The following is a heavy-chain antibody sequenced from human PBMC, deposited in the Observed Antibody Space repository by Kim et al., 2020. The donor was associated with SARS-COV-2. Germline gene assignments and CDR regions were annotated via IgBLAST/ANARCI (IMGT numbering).Heavy chain of an antibody. CDR3: ARTYSSRPDY. CDR2: INHSGST. V-gene: IGHV4-34*01. D-gene: IGHD6-13*01. Sequence: SETLSLTCAVYGGSFSGYYWSWIRQPPGKGLEWIGEINHSGSTNYNPSLKSRVTISVDTSKNQFSLKLSSVTAADTAVYYCARTYSSRPDYWGQGTLVTVSS. J-gene: IGHJ4*02. CDR1: GGSFSGYY.